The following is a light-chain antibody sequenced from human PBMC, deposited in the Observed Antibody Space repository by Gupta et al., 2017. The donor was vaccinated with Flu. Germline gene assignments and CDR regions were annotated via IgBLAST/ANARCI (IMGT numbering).Light chain of an antibody. Sequence: DIQLTQSPSSVSATVGDRVTITCRASHDIGNWLAWYQQRPGKGPTLLIYVASALQSGVPSRFSGRGSGTEFTLTISSLQPEDFAAYFCQQADSFPLTFGGGTKVDIK. CDR3: QQADSFPLT. V-gene: IGKV1D-12*01. CDR1: HDIGNW. J-gene: IGKJ4*01. CDR2: VAS.